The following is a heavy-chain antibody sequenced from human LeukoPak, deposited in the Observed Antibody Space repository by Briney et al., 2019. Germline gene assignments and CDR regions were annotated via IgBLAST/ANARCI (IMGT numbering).Heavy chain of an antibody. D-gene: IGHD6-13*01. J-gene: IGHJ6*01. V-gene: IGHV3-23*01. CDR2: ISGSGGST. CDR3: AKRYSSSWPRGYYGMDV. CDR1: GFTFSSYA. Sequence: GRSLSLSCAASGFTFSSYAMSWVRQAPGRGLEWVSAISGSGGSTYYADSVKGRFTIPRDNPKNPLYLQMNRLRAEETAIYYCAKRYSSSWPRGYYGMDVWGQGSTVTVSS.